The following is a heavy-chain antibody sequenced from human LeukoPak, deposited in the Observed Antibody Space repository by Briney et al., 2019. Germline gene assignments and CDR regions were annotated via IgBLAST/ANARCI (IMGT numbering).Heavy chain of an antibody. V-gene: IGHV3-74*01. D-gene: IGHD4-17*01. CDR2: ISSDGSTT. CDR1: GFTFSRYW. CDR3: AVSTVIMNY. J-gene: IGHJ4*02. Sequence: PGGSLRLSCEGSGFTFSRYWMDWVRQAPGKGLVWVSRISSDGSTTTYADSVKGRFTISRDNAKNTLFLQVNSLRAEDTAVYYCAVSTVIMNYWGQRTLVTVSS.